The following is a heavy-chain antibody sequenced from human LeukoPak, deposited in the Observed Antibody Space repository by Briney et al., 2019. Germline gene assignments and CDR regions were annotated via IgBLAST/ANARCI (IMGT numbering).Heavy chain of an antibody. J-gene: IGHJ4*02. CDR1: GFTFSTYA. D-gene: IGHD2-2*01. CDR2: ITDSGAHT. CDR3: AKESCSSRCNFDY. Sequence: PGGSLRLSCAASGFTFSTYAMSWVRQAPGKGLEWVSAITDSGAHTYYGDSVKGRFTISRDNSKNTLYLQMNSLRAEDTAVYYCAKESCSSRCNFDYWGQGTLVTVSS. V-gene: IGHV3-23*01.